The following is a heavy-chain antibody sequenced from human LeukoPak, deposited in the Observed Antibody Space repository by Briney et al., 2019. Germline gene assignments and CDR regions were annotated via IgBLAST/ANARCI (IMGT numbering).Heavy chain of an antibody. Sequence: SETLSLTCTVSGGSISSYYWSWIRQPPGKGREWGGYIYYSGRTNYNPSLKSRVTISVDTSKNQFSLKLSSVTAADTAVYYCARSSIAAPRHKEYFQHWGQGTLVTVSS. J-gene: IGHJ1*01. CDR3: ARSSIAAPRHKEYFQH. CDR1: GGSISSYY. D-gene: IGHD6-6*01. V-gene: IGHV4-59*01. CDR2: IYYSGRT.